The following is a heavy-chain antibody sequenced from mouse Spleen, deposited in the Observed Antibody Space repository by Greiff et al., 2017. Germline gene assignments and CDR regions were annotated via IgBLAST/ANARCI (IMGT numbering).Heavy chain of an antibody. Sequence: VQLQQSGPELVKPGASVKMSCKASGYTFTDYNMHWVTQSPGKSLEWIGYINPNNGGTSYNQKFKGKATLTVNKSSSTAYMELRSLTSEDSAVYYCAAYGAWFAYWGQGTLVTVSA. CDR2: INPNNGGT. J-gene: IGHJ3*01. CDR3: AAYGAWFAY. CDR1: GYTFTDYN. V-gene: IGHV1-22*01. D-gene: IGHD1-1*01.